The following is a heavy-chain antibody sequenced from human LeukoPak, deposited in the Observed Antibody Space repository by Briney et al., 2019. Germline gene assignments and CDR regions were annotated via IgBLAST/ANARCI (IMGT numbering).Heavy chain of an antibody. CDR1: VFTFSSYS. V-gene: IGHV3-21*01. CDR3: ARDPYSGSYGADYYYYMDV. Sequence: PGGSLRLSCAASVFTFSSYSMNWVRQAPGKGLEWVSSISSSSSYIYYADSVKGRFTISRDNAKNSLYLQMNSLRAEDTAVYYCARDPYSGSYGADYYYYMDVWGKGTTVTISS. CDR2: ISSSSSYI. J-gene: IGHJ6*03. D-gene: IGHD1-26*01.